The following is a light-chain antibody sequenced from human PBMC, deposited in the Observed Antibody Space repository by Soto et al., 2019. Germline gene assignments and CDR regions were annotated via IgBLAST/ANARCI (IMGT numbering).Light chain of an antibody. Sequence: QSALTQPRSVSGSPGQSVTISCTGTSSDVGAYNYVSWYQQHPGKVPKLMIYDVSRRPSGVPDRFSGSKSGNTASLAISGLPSDDEADYYCCSYAGSYTLLFGGGTKLTVL. CDR1: SSDVGAYNY. CDR2: DVS. V-gene: IGLV2-11*01. CDR3: CSYAGSYTLL. J-gene: IGLJ3*02.